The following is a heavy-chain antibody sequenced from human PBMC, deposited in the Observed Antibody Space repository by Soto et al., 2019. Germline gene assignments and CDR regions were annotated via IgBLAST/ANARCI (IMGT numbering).Heavy chain of an antibody. D-gene: IGHD3-9*01. Sequence: ASVKVSCKASGYTFTSYGISWVRQAPGQGLEWMGWISAYNGNTNYAQKLQGRVTMTTDTSTSTAYMELRSLRSDDTAVHYCARGVRSSTYFDGFDYWGQGTLVTVSS. CDR2: ISAYNGNT. CDR3: ARGVRSSTYFDGFDY. V-gene: IGHV1-18*04. J-gene: IGHJ4*02. CDR1: GYTFTSYG.